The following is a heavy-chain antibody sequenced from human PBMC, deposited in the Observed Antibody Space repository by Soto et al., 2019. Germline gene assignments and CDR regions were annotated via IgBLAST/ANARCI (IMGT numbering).Heavy chain of an antibody. V-gene: IGHV1-18*01. CDR1: GYTFTSYG. J-gene: IGHJ4*02. CDR3: ATRSPAFDF. CDR2: ISPSKGDT. Sequence: QVQMVQSGPEVKKPGASVKVSCKTSGYTFTSYGVAWVRQAPGQGLEWMGWISPSKGDTTYAQKFQGRVTMTTDTSTSTAYMELRSLRSDDTAVYYCATRSPAFDFWGQGTLVTVSS. D-gene: IGHD3-16*01.